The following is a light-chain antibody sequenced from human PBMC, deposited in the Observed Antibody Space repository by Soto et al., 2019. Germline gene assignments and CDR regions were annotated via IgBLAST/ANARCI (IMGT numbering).Light chain of an antibody. J-gene: IGLJ1*01. CDR2: EVS. CDR1: SSDVGGYNY. V-gene: IGLV2-14*01. CDR3: RSYTSSSTYV. Sequence: QSVLTQPASVSGSPGQSISISCTGTSSDVGGYNYVSWYQQHPGKAPKLMIYEVSNRPSGVSNRFSGSKSGNTASLTISGVQAENEADYYCRSYTSSSTYVLGKGTKVTVL.